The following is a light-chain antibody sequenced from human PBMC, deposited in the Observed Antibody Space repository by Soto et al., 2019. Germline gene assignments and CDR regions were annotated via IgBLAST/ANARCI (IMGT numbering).Light chain of an antibody. J-gene: IGKJ5*01. CDR1: PSVTNF. Sequence: SVLTQSPATLSLSPGERATLSCRASPSVTNFLAWYQQKPGQAPRLLIYGAFNRATGIPARFSGSGSGTDFTLTISSLEPEDSAVYYCQQRNVWPPVTFGQGTRPEI. CDR2: GAF. CDR3: QQRNVWPPVT. V-gene: IGKV3-11*01.